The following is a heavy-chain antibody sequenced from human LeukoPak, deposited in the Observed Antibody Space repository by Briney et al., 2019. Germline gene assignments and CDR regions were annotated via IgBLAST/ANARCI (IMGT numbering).Heavy chain of an antibody. D-gene: IGHD3-10*01. CDR2: INPNSGGT. Sequence: ASVKVSCKASGYTFTCYYIHWVRQAPGQGIEWMGWINPNSGGTNYAQKFQGRVTMTRDTSISTAYMELSRLRSDDTAVYYCARAKVRGVIGYWGQGTLVTVSS. CDR3: ARAKVRGVIGY. CDR1: GYTFTCYY. J-gene: IGHJ4*02. V-gene: IGHV1-2*02.